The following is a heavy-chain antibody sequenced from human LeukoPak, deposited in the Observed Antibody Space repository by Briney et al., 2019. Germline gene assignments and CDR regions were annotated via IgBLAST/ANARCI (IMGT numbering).Heavy chain of an antibody. V-gene: IGHV4-59*01. J-gene: IGHJ6*02. CDR2: IYYSGST. Sequence: SETLSLTCTVSGGSISSYYWSWIRQPPGKGLEWIGYIYYSGSTNYNPSLKSRVTISVDTSKNQFSLKLSSVTAADTAVYYCARDRFGGSGSYYKRYYHGMDVWGQGTTVTVSS. CDR1: GGSISSYY. CDR3: ARDRFGGSGSYYKRYYHGMDV. D-gene: IGHD3-10*01.